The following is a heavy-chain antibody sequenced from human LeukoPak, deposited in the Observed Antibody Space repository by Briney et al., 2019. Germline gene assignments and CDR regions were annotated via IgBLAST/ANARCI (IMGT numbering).Heavy chain of an antibody. V-gene: IGHV3-21*01. J-gene: IGHJ4*02. CDR1: GFTLNNAW. CDR3: ARDLVGYNSDY. Sequence: GGSLRLSCAASGFTLNNAWMSWVRQAPGKGLEWVSSISSSSSYIYYADSVKGRFTISRDNAKNSLYLQMNSLRAEDTAVYYCARDLVGYNSDYWAREPWSPSPQ. CDR2: ISSSSSYI. D-gene: IGHD5-24*01.